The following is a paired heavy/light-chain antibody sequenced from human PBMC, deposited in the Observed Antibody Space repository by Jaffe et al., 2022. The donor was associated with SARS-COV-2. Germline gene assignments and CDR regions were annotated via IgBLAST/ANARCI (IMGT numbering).Light chain of an antibody. CDR1: QSVGSSY. Sequence: EIVLTQSPGTLSLSPGERATLSCRASQSVGSSYLAWYQQKPGQAPRLLIYGTSSRATGIPDRFSGSGSGPDFTLTISRLEPEDFAVYYCQQYGSPPATFGQGTKVEIK. CDR3: QQYGSPPAT. CDR2: GTS. J-gene: IGKJ1*01. V-gene: IGKV3-20*01.
Heavy chain of an antibody. CDR2: IHHSGST. CDR3: ARGLPRSKISMVRKTWAAYWFDP. CDR1: GGSFSGYY. V-gene: IGHV4-34*01. J-gene: IGHJ5*02. Sequence: QVQLQQWGAGLLKPSETLSLACAVYGGSFSGYYWSWIRQTPGKGLEWIGEIHHSGSTNYNPSLKSRVTISLDTSKNQFSLKLNSVTAADTAVYYCARGLPRSKISMVRKTWAAYWFDPWGQGTLVTVSS. D-gene: IGHD3-10*01.